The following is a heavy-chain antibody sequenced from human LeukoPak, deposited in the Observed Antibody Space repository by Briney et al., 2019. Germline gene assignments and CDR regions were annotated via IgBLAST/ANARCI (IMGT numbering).Heavy chain of an antibody. J-gene: IGHJ4*02. D-gene: IGHD3-10*01. CDR1: GFTFSNAW. V-gene: IGHV3-15*01. CDR3: TTARRLLWFGELSVYYFDY. CDR2: IKSKTDGGTT. Sequence: GGSLRLSCAASGFTFSNAWMSWVRQAPGKGLEWVGRIKSKTDGGTTDYAAPVKGRFTISRDDSKNTLYLQMNSLKTEDTAVYYCTTARRLLWFGELSVYYFDYWGQGTLVTVSS.